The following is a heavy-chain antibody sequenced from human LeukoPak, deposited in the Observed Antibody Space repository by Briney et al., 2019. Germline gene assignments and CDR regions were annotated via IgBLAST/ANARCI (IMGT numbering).Heavy chain of an antibody. CDR1: GLTFSNYW. J-gene: IGHJ4*02. V-gene: IGHV3-74*03. D-gene: IGHD3-10*01. CDR3: ASLTSQYDY. CDR2: INNYGSIT. Sequence: GGSLRLSCAASGLTFSNYWMQWVRQAPGKGLVWVSRINNYGSITTYADSVKGRFTISRDNAKNTLYLQMNSLRAEDTAVYYRASLTSQYDYWGLGTLVTVSS.